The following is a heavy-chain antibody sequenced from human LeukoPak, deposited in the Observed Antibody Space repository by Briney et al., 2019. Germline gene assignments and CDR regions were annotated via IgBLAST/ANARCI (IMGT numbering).Heavy chain of an antibody. CDR3: AKDSGPYTSGYYGH. CDR1: GFTFSSYA. D-gene: IGHD3-22*01. Sequence: PGGFLKLSCAASGFTFSSYAMSWVRQAPGKRLEWVSAISGGGGTTYYADSVKGRFTISRDNSKNTLFLQMNSLRAEDTAVYYCAKDSGPYTSGYYGHWGQGTLVTVSS. CDR2: ISGGGGTT. J-gene: IGHJ4*02. V-gene: IGHV3-23*01.